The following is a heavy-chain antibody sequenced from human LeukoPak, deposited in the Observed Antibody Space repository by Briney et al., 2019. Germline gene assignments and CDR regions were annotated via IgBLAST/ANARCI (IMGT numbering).Heavy chain of an antibody. CDR3: ATGYRSAYSWDS. V-gene: IGHV3-74*03. J-gene: IGHJ4*02. D-gene: IGHD5-12*01. CDR1: GFTFSVYY. CDR2: ISPDATKS. Sequence: GGSLRLSCAASGFTFSVYYMFWVRQAPGKGLVWVSGISPDATKSKYADFVEGRLTISRDNAKNTLYLQLNSLRVEDAAVYYCATGYRSAYSWDSWGQGTLVTVSS.